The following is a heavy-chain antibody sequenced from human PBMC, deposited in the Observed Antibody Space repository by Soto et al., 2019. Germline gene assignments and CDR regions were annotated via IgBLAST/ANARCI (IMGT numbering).Heavy chain of an antibody. D-gene: IGHD4-17*01. Sequence: GASVKVSCKASGGTFSSYAISWVRQAPGQGLEWMGGIIPIFGTANYAQKFQGRVTITADETTSTADIELSSRRSEDTAVYYCARRVDYGDYLIGDFDFWGQGTLVTVSS. CDR1: GGTFSSYA. CDR3: ARRVDYGDYLIGDFDF. J-gene: IGHJ4*02. V-gene: IGHV1-69*13. CDR2: IIPIFGTA.